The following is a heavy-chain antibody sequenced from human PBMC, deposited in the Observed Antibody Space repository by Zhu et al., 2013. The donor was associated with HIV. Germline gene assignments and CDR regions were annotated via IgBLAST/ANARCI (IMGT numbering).Heavy chain of an antibody. CDR1: GYTFTVYH. D-gene: IGHD1-26*01. V-gene: IGHV1-2*02. J-gene: IGHJ4*02. CDR2: MNPNSGGT. CDR3: ARWSGSYYDF. Sequence: QVQLVQPGAEVKEPGASVKVSCKASGYTFTVYHMNWVRQAPGQGLEWMGWMNPNSGGTKYAQKFQGRVTMTRDTSISTAYMELSRLRSDDTAVYYCARWSGSYYDFWGQGTLVTASS.